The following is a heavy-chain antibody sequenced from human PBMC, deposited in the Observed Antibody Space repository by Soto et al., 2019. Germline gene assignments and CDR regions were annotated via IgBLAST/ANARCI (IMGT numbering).Heavy chain of an antibody. J-gene: IGHJ5*02. CDR1: GGSISSYY. CDR2: INYSGSS. CDR3: ARRVAGWFDP. Sequence: SETLSLTCTVSGGSISSYYWSWIRQPPGKGLEWIGYINYSGSSNYNPSFKSRVTISVDTSKNQVSLELSSVTAADTALYYCARRVAGWFDPWGQGALVTVS. V-gene: IGHV4-59*08.